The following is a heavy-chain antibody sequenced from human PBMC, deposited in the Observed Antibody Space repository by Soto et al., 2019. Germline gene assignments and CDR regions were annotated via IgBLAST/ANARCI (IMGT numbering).Heavy chain of an antibody. D-gene: IGHD6-19*01. CDR1: GFNFSTYT. V-gene: IGHV3-21*01. CDR3: ARVRAVAGTPHFYYGMDV. Sequence: PGGSLRLSCAASGFNFSTYTMNWVRQAPGKGLEWVSSITSSSSFIYYADSLKGRFTISRDNAKNSLYLQMNSLRAEDTAVYYCARVRAVAGTPHFYYGMDVWGQGTTVTVSS. J-gene: IGHJ6*02. CDR2: ITSSSSFI.